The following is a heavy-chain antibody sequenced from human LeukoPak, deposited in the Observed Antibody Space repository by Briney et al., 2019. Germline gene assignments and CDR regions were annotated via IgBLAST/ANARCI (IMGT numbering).Heavy chain of an antibody. Sequence: EASVKVSCKASGGTFSSYAISWVRQAPGQGLEWMGRIIPILGIANYAQKFQGRVTITADKSTSTAYMELSSLRSEDTAVYYCQMVVAAQTSDYWGQGTWSPSPQ. CDR1: GGTFSSYA. CDR3: QMVVAAQTSDY. CDR2: IIPILGIA. J-gene: IGHJ4*02. V-gene: IGHV1-69*04. D-gene: IGHD2-15*01.